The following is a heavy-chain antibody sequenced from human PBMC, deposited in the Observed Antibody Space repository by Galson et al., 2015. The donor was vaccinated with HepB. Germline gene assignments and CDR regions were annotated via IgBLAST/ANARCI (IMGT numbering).Heavy chain of an antibody. CDR2: IDHSGST. J-gene: IGHJ3*02. Sequence: SETLSLTCAVYGGSFSGYYWSWIRQPPGKGLEWIGEIDHSGSTNYNPSLKSRVTISVDTSKNQFSLKLSSVTAADTAVYYCARRGRRNYYGSGTGAFDIWGQGTMVTVSS. CDR1: GGSFSGYY. CDR3: ARRGRRNYYGSGTGAFDI. D-gene: IGHD3-10*01. V-gene: IGHV4-34*01.